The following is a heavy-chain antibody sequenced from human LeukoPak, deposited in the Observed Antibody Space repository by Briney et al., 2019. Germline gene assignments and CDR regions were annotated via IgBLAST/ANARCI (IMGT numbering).Heavy chain of an antibody. D-gene: IGHD3-22*01. CDR2: IYYSGST. Sequence: PSETLSLTCTVSGGSISSSSCYWGWIRKPPGKGLEWIGSIYYSGSTYYNPSLKSRVTISVDTSKNQFSLKLSSVTAADTAVYYCARAEDSSGYYYAYWGQGTLVTVSS. V-gene: IGHV4-39*07. J-gene: IGHJ4*02. CDR1: GGSISSSSCY. CDR3: ARAEDSSGYYYAY.